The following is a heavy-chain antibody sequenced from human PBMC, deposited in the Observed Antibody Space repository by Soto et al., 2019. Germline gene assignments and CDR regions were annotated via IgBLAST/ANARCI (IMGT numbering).Heavy chain of an antibody. Sequence: GASVKVSCKASGYTFTSYAMHWVRQAPGQRLEWMGWINPGNGNTKCSQKFQDRVTITRDTSASTAYMELSSLRSEDTAVYYCARGESVGGDDWGQGTLVTVSS. V-gene: IGHV1-3*01. CDR1: GYTFTSYA. D-gene: IGHD2-15*01. J-gene: IGHJ4*02. CDR2: INPGNGNT. CDR3: ARGESVGGDD.